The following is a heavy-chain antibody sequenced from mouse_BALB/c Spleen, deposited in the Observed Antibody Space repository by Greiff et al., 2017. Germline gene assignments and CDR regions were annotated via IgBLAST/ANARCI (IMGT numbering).Heavy chain of an antibody. CDR3: ARDEGLRRWFAY. J-gene: IGHJ3*01. CDR2: INSNGGST. D-gene: IGHD2-4*01. V-gene: IGHV5-6-3*01. Sequence: EVHLVESGGGLVQPGGSLKLSCAASGFTFSSYGMSWVRQTPDKRLELVATINSNGGSTYYPDSVKGRFTISRDNAKNTLYLQMSSLKSEDTAMYYCARDEGLRRWFAYWGQGTLVTVSA. CDR1: GFTFSSYG.